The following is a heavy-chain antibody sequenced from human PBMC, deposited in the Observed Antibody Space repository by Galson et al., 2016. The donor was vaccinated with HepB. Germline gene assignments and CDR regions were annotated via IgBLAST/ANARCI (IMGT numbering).Heavy chain of an antibody. CDR3: VTDLEQSGSYIY. CDR1: KFIFSNVW. Sequence: SLRLSCAASKFIFSNVWMSWVRQAPGKGLEWVGRIKSTADGGTTDYAAPVKGRFSLSRDDSRKTLYLQMNSLKRDDTGVYYCVTDLEQSGSYIYWGQGTLVTVFS. J-gene: IGHJ4*02. V-gene: IGHV3-15*01. D-gene: IGHD1-26*01. CDR2: IKSTADGGTT.